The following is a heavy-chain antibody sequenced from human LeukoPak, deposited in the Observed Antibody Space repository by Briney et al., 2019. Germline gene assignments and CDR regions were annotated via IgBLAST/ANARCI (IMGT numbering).Heavy chain of an antibody. V-gene: IGHV1-69*13. Sequence: SVKVSCKASGGTFSSYAISWVRQAPGQGLEWMGGIIPIFGTANYAQKFQGRVTITADESTSTAHMELSSLRSEDTAVYYCARDPLGASEDNWFDPWGQGTLVTVSS. CDR2: IIPIFGTA. CDR1: GGTFSSYA. D-gene: IGHD3-3*01. CDR3: ARDPLGASEDNWFDP. J-gene: IGHJ5*02.